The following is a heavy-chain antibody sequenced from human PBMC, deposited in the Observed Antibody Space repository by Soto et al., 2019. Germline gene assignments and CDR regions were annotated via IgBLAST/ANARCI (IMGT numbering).Heavy chain of an antibody. Sequence: QVQLVQSGAEVKKPGASVKVSCKASGYTFTSYYMHWVRQAPGQGLEWMGIINPSGGSTSYAQKFQARXXMXRXXSTSTVYVELSSLRSEDTAVYYCGRDVLVAQVFDYWGQGTLVTVSS. V-gene: IGHV1-46*03. CDR3: GRDVLVAQVFDY. CDR2: INPSGGST. J-gene: IGHJ4*02. D-gene: IGHD5-12*01. CDR1: GYTFTSYY.